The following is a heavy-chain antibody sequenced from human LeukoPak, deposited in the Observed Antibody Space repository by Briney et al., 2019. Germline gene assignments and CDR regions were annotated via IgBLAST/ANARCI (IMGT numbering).Heavy chain of an antibody. CDR3: AREGGSALDY. Sequence: ASETLSLTCTVSGGSISSYYWSWIRQPPGKGLEWIGYIYYSGSTNYNPSLKSRVTISVDTSKNQFSLKLSSVTAAGTAVYYCAREGGSALDYWGQGTLVTVSS. CDR1: GGSISSYY. CDR2: IYYSGST. D-gene: IGHD1-26*01. V-gene: IGHV4-59*01. J-gene: IGHJ4*02.